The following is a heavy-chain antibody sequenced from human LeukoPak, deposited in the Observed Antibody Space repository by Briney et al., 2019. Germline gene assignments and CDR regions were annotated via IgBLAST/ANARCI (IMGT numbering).Heavy chain of an antibody. CDR1: GYTFTSYY. Sequence: ASVKVSCKASGYTFTSYYMHWVRQAPGQGLEWMGIINPSGGSTSYAQKFQGRVTMTRDMSTSTVYMELSSLRSDDTAVYYCASPRYNWNYPDVWGKGTTVTVSS. CDR3: ASPRYNWNYPDV. V-gene: IGHV1-46*01. CDR2: INPSGGST. J-gene: IGHJ6*03. D-gene: IGHD1-20*01.